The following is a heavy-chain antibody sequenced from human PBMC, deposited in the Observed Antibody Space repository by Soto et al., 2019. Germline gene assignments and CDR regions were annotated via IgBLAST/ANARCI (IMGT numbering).Heavy chain of an antibody. Sequence: QVQLVQSGAEVKKPGASVKVSCKASGYTFITYGVSWVRQAPGQGLDWLGWISTYNVNTRYAERLQGRVTMTTDTTTNTAYMELRNLRFDDTAVYYCSRGPTDYYDNSANYFVDYWGQGTLVTVSS. D-gene: IGHD3-22*01. CDR1: GYTFITYG. CDR3: SRGPTDYYDNSANYFVDY. J-gene: IGHJ4*02. V-gene: IGHV1-18*01. CDR2: ISTYNVNT.